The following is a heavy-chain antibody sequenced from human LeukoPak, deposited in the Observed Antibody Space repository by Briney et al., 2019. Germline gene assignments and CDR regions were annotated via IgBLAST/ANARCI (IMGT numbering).Heavy chain of an antibody. D-gene: IGHD3-3*01. J-gene: IGHJ4*02. V-gene: IGHV4-30-4*01. Sequence: PSETLSLTCTVSGGSISSGDYYWSWIRQPPGKGLEWIGYIYYSGSTYYNPSLKSRVTISVDTSKNQFSLKLSSVTAADTAVYYCARAPGDFWSGYYLDYWGRGTLVTVSS. CDR3: ARAPGDFWSGYYLDY. CDR2: IYYSGST. CDR1: GGSISSGDYY.